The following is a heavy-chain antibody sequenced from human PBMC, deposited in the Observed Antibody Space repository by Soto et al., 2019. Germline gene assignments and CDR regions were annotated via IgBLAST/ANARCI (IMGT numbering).Heavy chain of an antibody. CDR1: GFTFSSYW. CDR2: INSDGSST. CDR3: ARDHYDFWSGPSLNY. J-gene: IGHJ4*02. D-gene: IGHD3-3*01. Sequence: EVQLVESGGGLVQPGGSLRLSCAASGFTFSSYWMHWVRQAPGKGLVWVSRINSDGSSTSYADSVKGRFTISRDNAKNTLYLQMNSLSAEDTAVYYCARDHYDFWSGPSLNYWGQGTLVTVSS. V-gene: IGHV3-74*01.